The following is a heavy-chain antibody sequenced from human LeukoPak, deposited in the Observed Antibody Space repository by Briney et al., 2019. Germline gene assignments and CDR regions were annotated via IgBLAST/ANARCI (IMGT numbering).Heavy chain of an antibody. D-gene: IGHD6-13*01. CDR3: ARDTSGYSSSWYVFDY. Sequence: ASVKVSCKASGYTFTSYDINWVRQATGQGLEWMGWMNPNSGNTGYAQKFQGRVTMTRNTSISTACMELSSLRSEDTAVYYCARDTSGYSSSWYVFDYWGQGTLVTVSS. CDR2: MNPNSGNT. CDR1: GYTFTSYD. V-gene: IGHV1-8*01. J-gene: IGHJ4*02.